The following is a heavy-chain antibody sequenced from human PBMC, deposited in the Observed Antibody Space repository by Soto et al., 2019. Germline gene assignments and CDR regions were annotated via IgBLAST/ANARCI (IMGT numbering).Heavy chain of an antibody. V-gene: IGHV4-59*01. J-gene: IGHJ3*02. CDR2: VYYSGTT. D-gene: IGHD3-10*01. CDR1: GGSINSYY. CDR3: ARDRGENYFGSGLDPFDI. Sequence: QVQLQESGPGLVKPSETLSLTCSVSGGSINSYYWSWIRQPPGQGLEWLGYVYYSGTTNYSPSLGSRVTISVDTSKNQFYLRLTYVTAADTAVYYCARDRGENYFGSGLDPFDIWGQGTMVTVSA.